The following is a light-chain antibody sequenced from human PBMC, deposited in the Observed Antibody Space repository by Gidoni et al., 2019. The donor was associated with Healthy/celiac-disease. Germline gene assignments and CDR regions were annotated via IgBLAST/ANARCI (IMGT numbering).Light chain of an antibody. J-gene: IGLJ2*01. CDR2: GNG. CDR1: SSNIGAGYD. Sequence: SVLTQPPSVSGAPGQWVTIPCTGSSSNIGAGYDVHWYQQLPGPAPNLLIYGNGNRPSGVPDRFSGSKSGTSASLAITGLQAEDEADYYCQSYDSSLSGWVFGGGTKLTVL. V-gene: IGLV1-40*01. CDR3: QSYDSSLSGWV.